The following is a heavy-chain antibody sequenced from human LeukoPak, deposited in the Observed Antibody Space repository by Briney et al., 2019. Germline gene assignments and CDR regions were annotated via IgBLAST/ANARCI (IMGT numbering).Heavy chain of an antibody. CDR2: INHSGST. J-gene: IGHJ4*02. D-gene: IGHD2-2*01. CDR3: ASLTPDIVVVPAAVDFDY. Sequence: PSETLSLTCAVYGGSFSGYYWSWIRQPPGKGLEWIGEINHSGSTNYNPSLKSRVTISVDTSKNQFSLKLSSVTAADAAVYYCASLTPDIVVVPAAVDFDYWGQGTLVTVSS. V-gene: IGHV4-34*01. CDR1: GGSFSGYY.